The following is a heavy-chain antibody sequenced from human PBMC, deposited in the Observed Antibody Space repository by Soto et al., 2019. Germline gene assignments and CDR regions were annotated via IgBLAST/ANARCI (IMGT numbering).Heavy chain of an antibody. J-gene: IGHJ6*03. CDR3: ARGAWELLRSPNYYYYMDV. CDR1: GGSISSYY. CDR2: IYYSGST. D-gene: IGHD1-26*01. Sequence: TLSLTCTVSGGSISSYYWSWIRQPPGKGLEWIGYIYYSGSTNYNPSLKSRVTISVDTSKNQFSLKLSSVTAADTAVYYCARGAWELLRSPNYYYYMDVWGKGTTVTVSS. V-gene: IGHV4-59*08.